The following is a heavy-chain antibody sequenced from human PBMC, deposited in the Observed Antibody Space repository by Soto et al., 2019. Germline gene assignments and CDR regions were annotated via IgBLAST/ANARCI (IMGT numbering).Heavy chain of an antibody. CDR1: GFTLSTYA. CDR2: ITGSGGSK. J-gene: IGHJ3*02. V-gene: IGHV3-23*01. Sequence: EVQLLESGGGLVQPGGSLRLSCVASGFTLSTYAMSWVRQDPGKGLEWVSGITGSGGSKDYADSVKGRFTISRDNSKSTLSLHINSLRAEDTVVDYCVKHRGNPSGAFDIWGQGTMVTVSS. D-gene: IGHD3-10*01. CDR3: VKHRGNPSGAFDI.